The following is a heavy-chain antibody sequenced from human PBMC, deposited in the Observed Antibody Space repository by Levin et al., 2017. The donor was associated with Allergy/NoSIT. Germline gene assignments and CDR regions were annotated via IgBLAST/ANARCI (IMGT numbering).Heavy chain of an antibody. Sequence: PSETLSLTCAISGDSVSSDSAAWTWIRQSPSRGLEWLGRTFYRSKWKNDYAESMKGRITINPDTSKNQFSLQLNSVTPEDTAVYYCARDFGTRRPFEYWGQGTLVTVSS. CDR1: GDSVSSDSAA. J-gene: IGHJ4*02. CDR2: TFYRSKWKN. CDR3: ARDFGTRRPFEY. D-gene: IGHD3-3*01. V-gene: IGHV6-1*01.